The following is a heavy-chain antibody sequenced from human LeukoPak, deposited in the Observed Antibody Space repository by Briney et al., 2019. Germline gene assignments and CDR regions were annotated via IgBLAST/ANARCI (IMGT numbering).Heavy chain of an antibody. V-gene: IGHV1-18*01. CDR2: ISAYNGNT. D-gene: IGHD2-2*01. CDR3: ARGGPFDHCSSTSCYDY. Sequence: ASVKVSCKASGYTFTSYGISWVRQAPGRGLEWMGWISAYNGNTNYAQKLQGRVTMTTDTSTSTAYMELRSLRSDDTAVYYCARGGPFDHCSSTSCYDYWGQGTLVTVSS. CDR1: GYTFTSYG. J-gene: IGHJ4*02.